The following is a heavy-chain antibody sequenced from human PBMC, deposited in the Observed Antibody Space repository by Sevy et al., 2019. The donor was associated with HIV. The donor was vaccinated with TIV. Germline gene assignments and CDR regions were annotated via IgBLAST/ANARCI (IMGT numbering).Heavy chain of an antibody. D-gene: IGHD6-13*01. CDR3: ARDGYSSSSVDFDY. CDR2: INTDGSST. CDR1: GFTFSSYW. Sequence: GGSLRLSCAASGFTFSSYWMHWVRQAPGKGLVWLSRINTDGSSTSYADSVKGRFTISRDNAKNTLYLQMNSLRAEDTAMYYCARDGYSSSSVDFDYWGQGTLVTVSS. V-gene: IGHV3-74*01. J-gene: IGHJ4*02.